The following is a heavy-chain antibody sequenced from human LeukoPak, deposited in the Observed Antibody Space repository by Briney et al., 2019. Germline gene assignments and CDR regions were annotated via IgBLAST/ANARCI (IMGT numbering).Heavy chain of an antibody. CDR3: ARLGYGSGNYYKGSDY. J-gene: IGHJ4*02. Sequence: GESLKISCKGSGYSFTSYWIGLVRPMPGKGLEWMGIIYPGDSDTRYSPSFQGQVTSSADKSINTAYLQWSSLKASDTAMYYCARLGYGSGNYYKGSDYWGQGTLVTVSS. V-gene: IGHV5-51*01. D-gene: IGHD3-10*01. CDR2: IYPGDSDT. CDR1: GYSFTSYW.